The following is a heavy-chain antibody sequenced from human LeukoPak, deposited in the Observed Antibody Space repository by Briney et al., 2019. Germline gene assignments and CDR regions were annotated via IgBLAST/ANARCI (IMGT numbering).Heavy chain of an antibody. CDR3: GKEGGA. D-gene: IGHD3-16*01. CDR1: GFRFSDFT. J-gene: IGHJ5*02. CDR2: IGGRGTST. Sequence: GGSLRLSCAASGFRFSDFTMTWVRQAPGKGPEWVSAIGGRGTSTYYADSLGGRFTISRDNSQDMLYLQMNSLKVEDTATYYCGKEGGAWGQGTKVTVSS. V-gene: IGHV3-23*01.